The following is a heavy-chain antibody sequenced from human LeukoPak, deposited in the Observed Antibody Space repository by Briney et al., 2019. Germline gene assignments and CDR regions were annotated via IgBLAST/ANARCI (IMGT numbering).Heavy chain of an antibody. Sequence: GGSLRLSCAASGFTFSNAWMSWVRQAPGKGLEWVSYISSSGSTIYYADSVKGRFTISRDNAKNSLYLQMNSLRAEDTAVYYCARGDYSSSAGCWGQGTLVTVSS. CDR1: GFTFSNAW. CDR3: ARGDYSSSAGC. V-gene: IGHV3-11*04. D-gene: IGHD6-6*01. CDR2: ISSSGSTI. J-gene: IGHJ4*02.